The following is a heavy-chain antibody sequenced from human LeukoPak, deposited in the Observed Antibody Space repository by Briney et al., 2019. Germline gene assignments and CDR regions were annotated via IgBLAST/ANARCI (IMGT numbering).Heavy chain of an antibody. CDR3: ARGGAFDY. V-gene: IGHV3-30-3*01. J-gene: IGHJ4*02. Sequence: GGSLRLSCAASGFTFSSYAMHWVRQAPGMGLEWVAVISYDGSNKYYADSVKGRFTISRDNSKNTLYLQMNSLRAEDTAVYYCARGGAFDYWGQGTLVTVSS. CDR2: ISYDGSNK. D-gene: IGHD1-26*01. CDR1: GFTFSSYA.